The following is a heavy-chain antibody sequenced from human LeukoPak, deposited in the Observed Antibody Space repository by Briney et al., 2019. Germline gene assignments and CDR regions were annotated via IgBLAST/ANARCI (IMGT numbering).Heavy chain of an antibody. Sequence: GGSLRLSCACSGFALKSYSLTWVRQAPGKGLEWVSSISSTSAYIHYVDSVKGRFTISRDNVDNVVYLEMNSLGAEDTATYYCARVAVSGPTGWFYSWGQGTLVIVSS. J-gene: IGHJ5*01. CDR2: ISSTSAYI. CDR1: GFALKSYS. V-gene: IGHV3-21*01. D-gene: IGHD2-8*02. CDR3: ARVAVSGPTGWFYS.